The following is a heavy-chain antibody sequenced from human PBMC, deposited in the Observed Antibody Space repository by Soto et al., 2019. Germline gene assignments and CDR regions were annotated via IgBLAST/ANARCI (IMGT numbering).Heavy chain of an antibody. J-gene: IGHJ3*02. V-gene: IGHV3-74*03. Sequence: EVQLVESGGGLVQPGGSLRLSCAVSGFSFSSSWMHCVRQAPGMGLVWVSRISFDGTATTSADAVKGRFIISRDNAKNTLFLQMHHLRADDTDTYYCVRDRRLRGHPFDIWGQGTFVSVPS. CDR3: VRDRRLRGHPFDI. CDR2: ISFDGTAT. CDR1: GFSFSSSW. D-gene: IGHD2-21*02.